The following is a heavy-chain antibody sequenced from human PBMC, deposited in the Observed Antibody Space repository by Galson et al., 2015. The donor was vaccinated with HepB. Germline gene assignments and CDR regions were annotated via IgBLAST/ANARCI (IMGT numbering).Heavy chain of an antibody. Sequence: SLRLSCAASEFTLSSTHLTWVRQAPGTGLEWVALIYSGGATEYADSVKGRFTISRDNFKNTVYLQMNSLRVEDTAIYYCARERFMDVWGRGTTVTVS. J-gene: IGHJ6*04. CDR3: ARERFMDV. V-gene: IGHV3-53*01. CDR1: EFTLSSTH. CDR2: IYSGGAT.